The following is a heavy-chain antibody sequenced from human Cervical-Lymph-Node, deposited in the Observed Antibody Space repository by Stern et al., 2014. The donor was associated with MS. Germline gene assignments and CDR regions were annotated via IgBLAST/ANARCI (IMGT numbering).Heavy chain of an antibody. Sequence: QVQLVQSGAEVKKPGASVKVSCKASGYTFTEYAISWVRQAPGQGLEWMGWIGTRIGNTNHAQRFQGRVTMATDTSTNTVYLELRSLRSDDTAMYYCRAGSEAFDVWGQGTMVTVSS. D-gene: IGHD6-13*01. V-gene: IGHV1-18*01. CDR2: IGTRIGNT. CDR3: RAGSEAFDV. CDR1: GYTFTEYA. J-gene: IGHJ3*01.